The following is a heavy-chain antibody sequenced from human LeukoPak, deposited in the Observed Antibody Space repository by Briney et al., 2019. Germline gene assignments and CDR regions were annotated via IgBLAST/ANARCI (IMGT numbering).Heavy chain of an antibody. J-gene: IGHJ4*02. Sequence: ASVKVSCKASGYTFTGYYMHWVRQAPGQGLEWMGWINPNSGGTNYAQKFQGRVTMTRDTSISTAYMELSRQRSDDTAVYYCARERWRYGSGSYWDYWGQGTLVTVSS. CDR3: ARERWRYGSGSYWDY. V-gene: IGHV1-2*02. CDR2: INPNSGGT. D-gene: IGHD3-10*01. CDR1: GYTFTGYY.